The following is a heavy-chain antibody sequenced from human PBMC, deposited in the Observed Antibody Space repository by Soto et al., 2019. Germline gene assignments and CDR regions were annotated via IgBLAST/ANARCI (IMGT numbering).Heavy chain of an antibody. V-gene: IGHV1-18*01. J-gene: IGHJ5*02. CDR2: ISVYSGYT. CDR1: GYSFYNSG. Sequence: QVQLVQSGPELKKPGASVKVSCKTSGYSFYNSGISWVRQAPGQGLEWMGWISVYSGYTHYAQKFQGRVIMTADTFPSTSYMELRGLRTDDTAMYYCSKNGTTWFAAWGQGTLVTVSS. CDR3: SKNGTTWFAA. D-gene: IGHD1-1*01.